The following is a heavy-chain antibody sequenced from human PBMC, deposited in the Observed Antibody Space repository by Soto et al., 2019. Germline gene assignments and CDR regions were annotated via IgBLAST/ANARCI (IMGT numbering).Heavy chain of an antibody. J-gene: IGHJ6*02. CDR1: GFTLSAHY. Sequence: EVQLVESGGGLVQPGGSLRLACAASGFTLSAHYMDWVRQAPGKGLEWIGRSRNKVNSYTTEYAASVKGRFTISRDESKDSLYLQMNSVETEDTAVYFCTRGGSSSPYYDPMDVWGQGTTVT. D-gene: IGHD6-6*01. V-gene: IGHV3-72*01. CDR3: TRGGSSSPYYDPMDV. CDR2: SRNKVNSYTT.